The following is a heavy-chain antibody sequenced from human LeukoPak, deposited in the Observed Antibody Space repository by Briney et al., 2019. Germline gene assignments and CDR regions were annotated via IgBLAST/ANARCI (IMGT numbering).Heavy chain of an antibody. CDR1: GFTFSSYE. D-gene: IGHD6-19*01. CDR2: ISSSGSTI. Sequence: GGSQRLSCAASGFTFSSYEMNWVRQAPGKGLEWVSYISSSGSTIYYADSVKGRFTISRDNAKNSLYLQMNSLRAEDTAVYYCARENTAGIENWGQGTLVTVSS. J-gene: IGHJ4*02. V-gene: IGHV3-48*03. CDR3: ARENTAGIEN.